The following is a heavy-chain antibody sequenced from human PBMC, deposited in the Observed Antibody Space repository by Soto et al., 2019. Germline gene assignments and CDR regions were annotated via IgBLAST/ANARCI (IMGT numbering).Heavy chain of an antibody. V-gene: IGHV3-30-3*01. CDR1: GFTFSSYA. D-gene: IGHD3-10*01. CDR3: ARDVVVRGVINFDY. Sequence: GGSLRLSCAASGFTFSSYAMHWVRQAPGKGLEWVAVISYDGSNKYYADSVKGRFTISRDNSKNTLYLQMNSLRAEDTAVYYCARDVVVRGVINFDYWGQGTLVTVSS. CDR2: ISYDGSNK. J-gene: IGHJ4*02.